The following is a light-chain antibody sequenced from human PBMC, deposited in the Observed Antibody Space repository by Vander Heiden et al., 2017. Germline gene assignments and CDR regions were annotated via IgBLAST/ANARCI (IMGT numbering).Light chain of an antibody. CDR2: WAS. Sequence: VLTQSPYSLAVSLGERATINCRSSQRVFFSPNNRNYLGWYQQKSGQPPKLLISWASTRESGVPDRFSGSGSATDFTLTISNLQAEDVAVYYCQQHYSNILTFGGGTKVEIK. CDR1: QRVFFSPNNRNY. J-gene: IGKJ4*01. V-gene: IGKV4-1*01. CDR3: QQHYSNILT.